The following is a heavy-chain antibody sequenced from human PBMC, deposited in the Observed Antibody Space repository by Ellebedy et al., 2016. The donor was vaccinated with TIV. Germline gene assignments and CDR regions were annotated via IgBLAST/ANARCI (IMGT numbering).Heavy chain of an antibody. J-gene: IGHJ2*01. V-gene: IGHV4-59*01. CDR2: IYYSGST. CDR1: GGSISSYY. D-gene: IGHD4-17*01. Sequence: SETLSLTCTVSGGSISSYYWSWIRQPPGKGLEWIGYIYYSGSTYYNPSLKSRVTISVDTSKNQFSLKLSSVTAADTAVYYCARDRTTVTDYWYFDLWGRGTLVTVSS. CDR3: ARDRTTVTDYWYFDL.